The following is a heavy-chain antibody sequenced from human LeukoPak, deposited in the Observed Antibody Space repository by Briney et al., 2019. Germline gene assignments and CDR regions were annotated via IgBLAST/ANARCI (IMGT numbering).Heavy chain of an antibody. CDR3: ARDSPDYYDSSKAFDI. V-gene: IGHV1-69*13. CDR2: IIPIFGTT. D-gene: IGHD3-22*01. Sequence: GASVKVSCNASGGTFSSYAISWVRQAPGQGPEWMGGIIPIFGTTNYAQKFQGRVTIIADESTSTAYMELSSLRSDDTAVYYCARDSPDYYDSSKAFDIWGQGTMVTVSS. CDR1: GGTFSSYA. J-gene: IGHJ3*02.